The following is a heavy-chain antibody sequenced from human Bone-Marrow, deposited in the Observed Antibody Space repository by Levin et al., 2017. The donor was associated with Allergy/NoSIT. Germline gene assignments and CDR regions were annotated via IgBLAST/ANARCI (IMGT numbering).Heavy chain of an antibody. CDR2: ISYDGSTK. D-gene: IGHD3-10*01. V-gene: IGHV3-30*18. CDR1: GFTLSSYG. J-gene: IGHJ4*02. Sequence: QPGGSLRLSCAASGFTLSSYGMQWVRQAPGKGLEWVTVISYDGSTKYYADSVKGRFDVSRDNSKNTLYLQMNSLRAEDTAVYYCAKEGPGNYYSAYFDSWGQGTLVTVSS. CDR3: AKEGPGNYYSAYFDS.